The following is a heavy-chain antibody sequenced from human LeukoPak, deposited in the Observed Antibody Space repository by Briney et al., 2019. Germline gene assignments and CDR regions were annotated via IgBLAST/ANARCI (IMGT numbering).Heavy chain of an antibody. J-gene: IGHJ4*02. Sequence: GGSLRLSGAASGFTFSSYAMSWVRQAPGEELEWVSAISGSGGYTYYADSVKGRFTISRDNSKNTLYLQMNSLRAEDTAVYYCAKEQPLRADFDYWGQGTLVTVPS. D-gene: IGHD4-17*01. V-gene: IGHV3-23*01. CDR2: ISGSGGYT. CDR3: AKEQPLRADFDY. CDR1: GFTFSSYA.